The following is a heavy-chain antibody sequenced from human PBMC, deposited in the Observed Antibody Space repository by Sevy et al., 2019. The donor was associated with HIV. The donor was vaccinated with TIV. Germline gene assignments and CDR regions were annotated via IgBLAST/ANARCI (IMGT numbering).Heavy chain of an antibody. D-gene: IGHD1-1*01. CDR3: TTGRHNRFHW. CDR2: LYGNDNT. J-gene: IGHJ2*01. Sequence: GGSLRLSCAASGFNVINQYMSWVRQATGKGMECVSTLYGNDNTDYADSVKGRFTISRDNSKNTLSLQMNSLRAEDTAVYYCTTGRHNRFHWWGRGTLVTVSA. V-gene: IGHV3-53*01. CDR1: GFNVINQY.